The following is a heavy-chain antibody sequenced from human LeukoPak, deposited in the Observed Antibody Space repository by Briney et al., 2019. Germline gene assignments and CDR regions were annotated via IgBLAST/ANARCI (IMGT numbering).Heavy chain of an antibody. V-gene: IGHV1-69*06. CDR2: IIPIFGTA. J-gene: IGHJ3*02. D-gene: IGHD4-17*01. CDR1: GGTFSSYA. Sequence: GASVKVSCKASGGTFSSYAISWVRQAPGQGLERMGGIIPIFGTANYAQKFQGRVTITADKSTSTAYMELSSLRSEDTAVYYCASSMTTVTRSSSGAFDIWGQGTMVTVSS. CDR3: ASSMTTVTRSSSGAFDI.